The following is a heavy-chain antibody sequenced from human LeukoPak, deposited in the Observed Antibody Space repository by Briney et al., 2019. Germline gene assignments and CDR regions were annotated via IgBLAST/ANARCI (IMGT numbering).Heavy chain of an antibody. CDR2: INHSGST. J-gene: IGHJ2*01. CDR3: ARAARQGFTMIVVPFFYFDL. V-gene: IGHV4-31*03. D-gene: IGHD3-22*01. CDR1: GGSISSGASD. Sequence: SETPSLTCTVSGGSISSGASDWGWIRQHPKRGLEWVGYINHSGSTYYNPSLGSRVTMSVDTSKNQFSLKLSSVTAADSAVYYCARAARQGFTMIVVPFFYFDLWGRGTLVTVSS.